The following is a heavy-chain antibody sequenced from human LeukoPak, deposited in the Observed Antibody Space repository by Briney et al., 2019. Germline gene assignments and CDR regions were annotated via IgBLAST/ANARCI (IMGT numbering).Heavy chain of an antibody. D-gene: IGHD6-19*01. CDR1: GFSFSSYA. Sequence: GGSLRLSCAASGFSFSSYAMHWVRQAPGKGLQWVSSIRSSADAKEYAGSVKGRFTISRDNYKSTLYLQMNSLRAEDTAVYYCAKCGYHSENSGWCHAFTIWGRGTVVTVSS. J-gene: IGHJ3*02. CDR2: IRSSADAK. CDR3: AKCGYHSENSGWCHAFTI. V-gene: IGHV3-23*01.